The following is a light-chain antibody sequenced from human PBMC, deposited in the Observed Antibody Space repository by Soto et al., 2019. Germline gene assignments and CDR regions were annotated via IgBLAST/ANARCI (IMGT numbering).Light chain of an antibody. V-gene: IGKV1-9*01. CDR2: AAS. CDR3: QQLNSYPRIT. CDR1: QGISSY. J-gene: IGKJ5*01. Sequence: DIQLTQSPSFLSASVVDRATITCRASQGISSYLAWYQQKPGKAPKLLTYAASTLQSAVPSSFGGSVSETDFTLTISNRQSEDFARFYSQQLNSYPRITFGRGTRLE.